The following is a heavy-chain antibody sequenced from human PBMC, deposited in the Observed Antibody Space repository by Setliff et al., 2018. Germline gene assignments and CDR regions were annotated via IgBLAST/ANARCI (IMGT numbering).Heavy chain of an antibody. CDR2: MNPNSGNT. V-gene: IGHV1-18*01. CDR1: GYTFTSYE. Sequence: ASVKVSCKASGYTFTSYEINWVRQATGQGLEWMGGMNPNSGNTYNAHKFQGRVTMTSDTSTSTAYMELRSLRSDDTAVYYCARVTIAVAGYFDFWGQGTLVTVSS. D-gene: IGHD6-19*01. J-gene: IGHJ4*02. CDR3: ARVTIAVAGYFDF.